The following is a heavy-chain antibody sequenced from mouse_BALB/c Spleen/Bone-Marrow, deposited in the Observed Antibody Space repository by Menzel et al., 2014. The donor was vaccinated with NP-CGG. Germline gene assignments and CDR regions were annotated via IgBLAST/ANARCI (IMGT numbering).Heavy chain of an antibody. J-gene: IGHJ3*01. D-gene: IGHD3-2*01. CDR2: IDPETGGT. Sequence: QVQLQQSGAELVRPGASVTLSCEASGYTFTDYEMHWLKQTPVHGLVWIGAIDPETGGTAYNQKFKGRATLTTDKSSSTAYMELRSLTSEDSAVYYCTRLDSSGYGAYWGQGTLVTVSA. CDR3: TRLDSSGYGAY. V-gene: IGHV1-15*01. CDR1: GYTFTDYE.